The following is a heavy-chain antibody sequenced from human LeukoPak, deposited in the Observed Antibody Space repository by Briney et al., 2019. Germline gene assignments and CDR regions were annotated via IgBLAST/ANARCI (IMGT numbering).Heavy chain of an antibody. CDR2: IKSKTDGGTI. CDR1: GFTVSNYA. V-gene: IGHV3-15*01. D-gene: IGHD6-13*01. CDR3: ATSWRLTYYFDY. J-gene: IGHJ4*02. Sequence: GGSLRLSCAASGFTVSNYAMSWVRQAPRKGLEWVGRIKSKTDGGTIEYAAPVKGRFTISRDDSKNTLYLQMNSLKTEDTAVYYCATSWRLTYYFDYWGQGTLVTVSS.